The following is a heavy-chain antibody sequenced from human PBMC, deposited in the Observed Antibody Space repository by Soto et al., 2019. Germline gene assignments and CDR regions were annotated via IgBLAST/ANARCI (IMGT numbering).Heavy chain of an antibody. CDR2: IGTAGDP. Sequence: QSGGSLRLSCAASGFTFSSYDMHWVRQATGKGLEWVSAIGTAGDPYYPGSVKGRFTISRENAKNSLYLQMNSLRAGDTAVYYCARARYSSSSKDGYYYYGMDVWGQGTTVTVSS. D-gene: IGHD6-6*01. CDR1: GFTFSSYD. V-gene: IGHV3-13*05. CDR3: ARARYSSSSKDGYYYYGMDV. J-gene: IGHJ6*02.